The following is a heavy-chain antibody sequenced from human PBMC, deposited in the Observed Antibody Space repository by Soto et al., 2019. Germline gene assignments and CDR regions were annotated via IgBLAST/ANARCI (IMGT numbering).Heavy chain of an antibody. Sequence: PSETLSLTCAFSVVSISSGGYSWSWIRQPPWKGLEWIGYIYHSGSTYYNPSLKSRVTISVDRSKNQFSLKLSSVTAADTAVYYCARSRYNAFDILGQGTMVNVS. CDR1: VVSISSGGYS. D-gene: IGHD1-1*01. CDR2: IYHSGST. J-gene: IGHJ3*02. CDR3: ARSRYNAFDI. V-gene: IGHV4-30-2*01.